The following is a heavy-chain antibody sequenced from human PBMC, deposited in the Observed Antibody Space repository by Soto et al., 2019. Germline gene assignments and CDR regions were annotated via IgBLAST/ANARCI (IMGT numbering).Heavy chain of an antibody. D-gene: IGHD3-3*01. J-gene: IGHJ4*02. V-gene: IGHV4-31*03. CDR3: ARDRFSEGCGYFDY. Sequence: QVQLQESGPGLVKPSQTLSLTCTVSGGSISSGGYYWSWIRQHPGKGLEWIGYIYYSGSTYYNPSLKTRVTISVDTSKNQFCLKLGSVTAADTAVYYCARDRFSEGCGYFDYWGQGTLVTVSS. CDR1: GGSISSGGYY. CDR2: IYYSGST.